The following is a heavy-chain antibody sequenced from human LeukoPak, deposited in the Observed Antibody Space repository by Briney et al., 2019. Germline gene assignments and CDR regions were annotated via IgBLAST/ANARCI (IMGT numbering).Heavy chain of an antibody. D-gene: IGHD2-2*01. Sequence: PSQTLSLTCTVSGGSISSGDYYWSWIRQPPGKGLEWIGYIYYSGSTYYNPSLKSRVTMSVDTSKNQFSLKLSSVTAADTAVYYCARVGSSALFDYWGQGTLVTVSS. J-gene: IGHJ4*02. CDR2: IYYSGST. V-gene: IGHV4-30-4*01. CDR1: GGSISSGDYY. CDR3: ARVGSSALFDY.